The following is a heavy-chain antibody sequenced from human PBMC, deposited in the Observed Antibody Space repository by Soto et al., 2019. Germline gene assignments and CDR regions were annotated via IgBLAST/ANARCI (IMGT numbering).Heavy chain of an antibody. V-gene: IGHV1-18*04. CDR3: SRLKIHDYADYVTCFDP. CDR2: SDTYNENA. CDR1: GDRGSDYD. D-gene: IGHD4-17*01. J-gene: IGHJ5*02. Sequence: ALVQVCSGTRGDRGSDYDRNSVGQGQRVGLEWMGWSDTYNENANYAQKFRGRVTMTTDTSTSTAYMELRSLRSDDTAIYFCSRLKIHDYADYVTCFDPWGHGTLVTVSS.